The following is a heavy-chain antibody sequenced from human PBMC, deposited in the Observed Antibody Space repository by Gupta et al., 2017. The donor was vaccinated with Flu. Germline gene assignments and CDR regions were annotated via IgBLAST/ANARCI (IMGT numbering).Heavy chain of an antibody. CDR3: VRTTSMDV. D-gene: IGHD1-1*01. CDR1: A. V-gene: IGHV3-30*04. J-gene: IGHJ6*03. Sequence: AMHWVRQAPGKGLEWVAGISYDGSLEYDADSVKGRFTISRDNSKDTLFLQMNSLRTDDTATYYCVRTTSMDVWGKGTTVTVSS. CDR2: ISYDGSLE.